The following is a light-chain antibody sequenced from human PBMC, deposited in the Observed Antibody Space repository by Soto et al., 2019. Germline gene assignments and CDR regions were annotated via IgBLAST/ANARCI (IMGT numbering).Light chain of an antibody. CDR1: QDISNH. Sequence: DIPMTQSPSSLSASVGDRVTITCRTSQDISNHLAWYQQKPGKVPKLLIYGASKLQTGVHSRFSGSGSGTLFTLTISSLQPEDVATYYCQKYNSAPNTFGQGTRLEIK. CDR2: GAS. V-gene: IGKV1-27*01. J-gene: IGKJ2*01. CDR3: QKYNSAPNT.